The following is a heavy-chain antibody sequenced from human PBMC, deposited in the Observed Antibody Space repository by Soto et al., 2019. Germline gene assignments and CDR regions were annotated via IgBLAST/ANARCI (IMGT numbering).Heavy chain of an antibody. CDR3: ASSEFH. J-gene: IGHJ4*02. CDR1: GGSFSGYY. Sequence: SETLSLTCAVYGGSFSGYYWSWIRQPPGKGLEWIGEINHSGSTNYNPSLKSRVTISVDTSKNQFSLKLSSVTAAETAVYYCASSEFHWGQGTLVTVSS. D-gene: IGHD2-21*01. V-gene: IGHV4-34*01. CDR2: INHSGST.